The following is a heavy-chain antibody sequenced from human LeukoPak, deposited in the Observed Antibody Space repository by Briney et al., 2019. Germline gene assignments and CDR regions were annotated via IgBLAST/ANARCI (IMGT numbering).Heavy chain of an antibody. D-gene: IGHD2-15*01. CDR3: AKGTFVVVVAATGYYFDY. Sequence: PGGSLRLSCAASGFTFSSYAMSWVRQAPGKGLEWVSAISGGGGSTYYADSVKGRFTISRDNSKNTLYLQMNSLRAEDTAVYYCAKGTFVVVVAATGYYFDYWGQGTLVTVSS. J-gene: IGHJ4*02. CDR2: ISGGGGST. V-gene: IGHV3-23*01. CDR1: GFTFSSYA.